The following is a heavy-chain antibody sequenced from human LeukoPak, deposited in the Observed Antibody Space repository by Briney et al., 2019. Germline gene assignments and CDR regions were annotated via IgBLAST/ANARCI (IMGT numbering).Heavy chain of an antibody. Sequence: GRSLRLSCAASGFTFDDYAMHWVRHAPGKGLEWVSGISWNSGSIGYADSVKGRFTISRDNAKNSLYLQMNSLRAEDTALYYCAKDISGSYYGGAFDIWGQGTMVTVSS. J-gene: IGHJ3*02. CDR3: AKDISGSYYGGAFDI. D-gene: IGHD1-26*01. CDR2: ISWNSGSI. V-gene: IGHV3-9*01. CDR1: GFTFDDYA.